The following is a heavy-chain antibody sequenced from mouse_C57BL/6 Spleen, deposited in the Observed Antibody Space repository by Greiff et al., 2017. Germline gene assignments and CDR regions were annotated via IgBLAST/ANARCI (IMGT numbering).Heavy chain of an antibody. CDR2: IYPGSGNT. J-gene: IGHJ3*01. Sequence: VQLQQSGAELVRPGASVKLSCKASGYTFTDYYINWVKQRPGQGLEWIARIYPGSGNTYYNEKFKGKATLTAEKSSSTAYMQLSSLTSEDSAVYFCARWDYGNPGAWFAYWGQGTLVTVTA. CDR1: GYTFTDYY. V-gene: IGHV1-76*01. CDR3: ARWDYGNPGAWFAY. D-gene: IGHD2-1*01.